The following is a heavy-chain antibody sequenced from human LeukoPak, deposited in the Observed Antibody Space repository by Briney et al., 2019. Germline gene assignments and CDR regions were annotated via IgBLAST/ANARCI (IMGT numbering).Heavy chain of an antibody. Sequence: GESLQISCKGSGSSFTSYSIGWVRQMPGKGLEGMGIIYPGDSDTRYSPSFQGQVTISANKSISTAYLQWSSLKASDTAMYYCARQNDILTGYSLNWFDPWGQGTLVTVSS. J-gene: IGHJ5*02. CDR3: ARQNDILTGYSLNWFDP. CDR1: GSSFTSYS. D-gene: IGHD3-9*01. V-gene: IGHV5-51*01. CDR2: IYPGDSDT.